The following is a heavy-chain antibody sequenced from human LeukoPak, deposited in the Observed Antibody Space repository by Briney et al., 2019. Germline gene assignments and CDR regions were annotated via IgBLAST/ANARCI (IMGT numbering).Heavy chain of an antibody. Sequence: SQTLSLTCTVSGGSISSGGYYWSWIRQPPGKGLERIGYIYHSGSTYYNPSLKSRVTISVDRSKNQFSLKLSSVTAADTAVYYCARDRWELLMVDPWGQGTLVTVSS. CDR1: GGSISSGGYY. D-gene: IGHD1-26*01. CDR2: IYHSGST. CDR3: ARDRWELLMVDP. J-gene: IGHJ5*02. V-gene: IGHV4-30-2*01.